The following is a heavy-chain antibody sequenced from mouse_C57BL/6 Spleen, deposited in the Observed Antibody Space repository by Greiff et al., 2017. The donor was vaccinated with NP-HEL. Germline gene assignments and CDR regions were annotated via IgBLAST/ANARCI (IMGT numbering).Heavy chain of an antibody. D-gene: IGHD1-1*01. CDR2: IYPGDGDT. CDR3: ASITTVVAPMDY. J-gene: IGHJ4*01. CDR1: GYAFSSSW. V-gene: IGHV1-82*01. Sequence: VKLQESGPELVKPGASVKISCKASGYAFSSSWMNWVKQRPGKGLEWIGRIYPGDGDTNYNGKFKGTATLTADKSSSTAYMQLSSLTSEDSAVYFCASITTVVAPMDYWGQGTSVTVSS.